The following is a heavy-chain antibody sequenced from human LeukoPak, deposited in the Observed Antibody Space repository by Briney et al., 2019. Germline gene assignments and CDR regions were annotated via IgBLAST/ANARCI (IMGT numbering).Heavy chain of an antibody. CDR1: GGSISSSSCY. CDR3: ARSSKYYDILTGYYPYYFDY. J-gene: IGHJ4*02. D-gene: IGHD3-9*01. V-gene: IGHV4-39*07. CDR2: IYYSGST. Sequence: SETLSLTGTVSGGSISSSSCYWGWIRQPPGKGLEWIGSIYYSGSTYYNPSLKSRVTISVDTSKNQFSLKLSSVTAADTAVYYCARSSKYYDILTGYYPYYFDYWGQGTLVTVSS.